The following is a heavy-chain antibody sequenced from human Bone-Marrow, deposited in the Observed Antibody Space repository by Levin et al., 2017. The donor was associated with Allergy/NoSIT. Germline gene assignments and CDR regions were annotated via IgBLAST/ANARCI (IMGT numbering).Heavy chain of an antibody. CDR3: ARDGDGGRTFDY. CDR2: TSFDGGNN. Sequence: PGGSLRLSCTASGFSFSSHGMHWVRQAPGQGLEWVAVTSFDGGNNHYADSVKGRFIISRDNSKKTLYLEMSSLRPDDTAVYFCARDGDGGRTFDYWGQGTLVTVSS. J-gene: IGHJ4*02. V-gene: IGHV3-30*19. D-gene: IGHD4-23*01. CDR1: GFSFSSHG.